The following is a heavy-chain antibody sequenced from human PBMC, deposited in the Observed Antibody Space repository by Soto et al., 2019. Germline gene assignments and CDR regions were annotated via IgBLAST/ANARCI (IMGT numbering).Heavy chain of an antibody. V-gene: IGHV1-69*13. CDR1: GGTFSSYA. Sequence: ASVKVSCKASGGTFSSYAISWVRQAPGRGLEWMGGIIPIFGTANYATKFQGRGRITADESTRTAYMEQRSLSSEDTAVYYCAGDSGGLRLGELSLQPWGQGTLVTVSS. CDR2: IIPIFGTA. CDR3: AGDSGGLRLGELSLQP. J-gene: IGHJ4*02. D-gene: IGHD3-16*02.